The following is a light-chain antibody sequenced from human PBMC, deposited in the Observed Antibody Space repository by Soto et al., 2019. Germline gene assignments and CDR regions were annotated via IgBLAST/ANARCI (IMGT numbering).Light chain of an antibody. CDR3: LQDYNYPWT. V-gene: IGKV1-6*01. Sequence: AIQMTQSPSSLSASVGDTITITCRASEGIRKDLGWYQQTAGKAPKLLIYAASSLQSGVPSRFSGSGFDTDFTLTISSLQPGDSATYYCLQDYNYPWTFGQGTKVDIK. J-gene: IGKJ1*01. CDR2: AAS. CDR1: EGIRKD.